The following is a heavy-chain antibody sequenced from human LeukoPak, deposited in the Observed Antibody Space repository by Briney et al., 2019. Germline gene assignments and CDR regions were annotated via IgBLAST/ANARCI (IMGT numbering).Heavy chain of an antibody. CDR2: IYPGDSDT. V-gene: IGHV5-51*01. D-gene: IGHD3-10*01. Sequence: GESLVISCKGSGYSFTSYWIGWVGQMPGKGLEWMGIIYPGDSDTRYSPSFQGQVTIPADKSISTAYLQWSSLKASDTAMYYCARITMVRGVIIPPNDYWGQGTLVTVSS. J-gene: IGHJ4*02. CDR3: ARITMVRGVIIPPNDY. CDR1: GYSFTSYW.